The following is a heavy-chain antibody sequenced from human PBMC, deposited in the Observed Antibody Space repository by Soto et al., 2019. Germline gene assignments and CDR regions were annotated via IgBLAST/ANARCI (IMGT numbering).Heavy chain of an antibody. CDR2: ITSSNNNL. J-gene: IGHJ5*02. V-gene: IGHV3-48*01. CDR1: GFTFSNYA. CDR3: ARDVDDISANPTWFDP. Sequence: GGSLRLYCAASGFTFSNYAMSWVRQVPGKGLEWISYITSSNNNLYYADAVEGRFTISRENAKNSLYLQMNSLRAEDTAVYYCARDVDDISANPTWFDPWGQGTLVTVCS. D-gene: IGHD3-22*01.